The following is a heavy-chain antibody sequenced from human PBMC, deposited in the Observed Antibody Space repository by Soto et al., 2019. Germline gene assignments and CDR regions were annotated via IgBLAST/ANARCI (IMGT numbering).Heavy chain of an antibody. CDR1: GYTFTSYG. V-gene: IGHV1-18*01. J-gene: IGHJ4*02. Sequence: ASVKVSCKASGYTFTSYGISWVRQAPGQGLEWMGWISAYNGNTNYAQKLQGRVTMTTDTSTGTAYMELRSLRSDDTAVFYCARVIRRDPLTAQGGEFDYGGQGTLVTVSS. D-gene: IGHD3-10*01. CDR3: ARVIRRDPLTAQGGEFDY. CDR2: ISAYNGNT.